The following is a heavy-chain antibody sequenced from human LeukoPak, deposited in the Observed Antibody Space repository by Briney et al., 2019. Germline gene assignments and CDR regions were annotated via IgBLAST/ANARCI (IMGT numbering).Heavy chain of an antibody. J-gene: IGHJ4*02. CDR3: ARGGVGITMIVVVPDY. V-gene: IGHV1-2*02. D-gene: IGHD3-22*01. CDR1: GYTFTDYY. Sequence: ASVKVSCKASGYTFTDYYIHWVRQAPGQGLEWMGWINPNSGGTNYPQKFQGRVTMTRDTSISTAYMELSRLRSDDTAVYYCARGGVGITMIVVVPDYWGQGTLVTVSS. CDR2: INPNSGGT.